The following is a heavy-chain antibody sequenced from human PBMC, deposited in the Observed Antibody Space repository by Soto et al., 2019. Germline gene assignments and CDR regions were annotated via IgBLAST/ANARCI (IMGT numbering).Heavy chain of an antibody. CDR2: INAGNGNT. CDR3: ARDMGGVCYTCAFDI. D-gene: IGHD2-8*02. Sequence: ASVKVSCNASGYTFTSYAMHWVRQAPGQRLEWMGWINAGNGNTKYSQKFQGRVTITRDTSASTAYMELSSLRSEDTAVYYCARDMGGVCYTCAFDIWGQGTMVTVSS. CDR1: GYTFTSYA. V-gene: IGHV1-3*01. J-gene: IGHJ3*02.